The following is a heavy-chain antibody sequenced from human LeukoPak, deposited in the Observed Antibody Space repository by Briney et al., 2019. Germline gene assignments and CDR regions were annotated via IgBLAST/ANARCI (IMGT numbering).Heavy chain of an antibody. CDR3: ARDQLYCSGGICYFDN. Sequence: GGSLRLSCAASGFPLSSYWMHWVRQTPGKGLVWVSRINSDGRSTTYADSVKGRFTISRDNAKNTLYLQMNSLRVEDTALYYCARDQLYCSGGICYFDNWGQGTLVTVSS. D-gene: IGHD2-15*01. CDR1: GFPLSSYW. V-gene: IGHV3-74*01. CDR2: INSDGRST. J-gene: IGHJ4*02.